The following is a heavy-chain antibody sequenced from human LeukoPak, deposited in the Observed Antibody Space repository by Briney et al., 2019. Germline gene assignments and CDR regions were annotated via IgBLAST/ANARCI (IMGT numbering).Heavy chain of an antibody. CDR2: ISSSSSYI. V-gene: IGHV3-21*01. D-gene: IGHD2-2*01. CDR1: GFTFSSYS. J-gene: IGHJ4*02. CDR3: ARDSGGFVVVPVSDY. Sequence: EGSLRLSCAASGFTFSSYSMNWVRQAPGKGLEWVSSISSSSSYIYYADSVKGRFTISRDNAKNSLYLQMNSLRAEDTAVYYCARDSGGFVVVPVSDYWGQGTLVTVSS.